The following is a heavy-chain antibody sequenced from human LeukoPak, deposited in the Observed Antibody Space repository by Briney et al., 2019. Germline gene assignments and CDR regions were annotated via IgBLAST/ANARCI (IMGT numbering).Heavy chain of an antibody. CDR2: IYDRRST. CDR3: ARHGQQHLSPIDD. V-gene: IGHV4-39*01. J-gene: IGHJ4*02. CDR1: GGSISSTGYY. Sequence: AETLSLTCTVSGGSISSTGYYWGWIRQPPGKGLEGIVCIYDRRSTYYNPSLKGRFTISVDTSKNRFSLKLSSVTAADTAVYYCARHGQQHLSPIDDWGQGSPVTVSS. D-gene: IGHD6-13*01.